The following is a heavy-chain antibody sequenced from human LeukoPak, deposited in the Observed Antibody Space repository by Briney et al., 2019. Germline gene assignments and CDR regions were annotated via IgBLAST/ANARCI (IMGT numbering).Heavy chain of an antibody. D-gene: IGHD6-13*01. Sequence: GGSLRLSCAASGFTFSSYAMSWVRQAPGKGLEWVSAISGSGGSTYYADSVKGRFTISRDNSKNTLYLQMNSLRAEDTAVYYCAKGGVVAAAVPYYFDYWGQGTLVTVSS. CDR3: AKGGVVAAAVPYYFDY. V-gene: IGHV3-23*01. CDR1: GFTFSSYA. J-gene: IGHJ4*02. CDR2: ISGSGGST.